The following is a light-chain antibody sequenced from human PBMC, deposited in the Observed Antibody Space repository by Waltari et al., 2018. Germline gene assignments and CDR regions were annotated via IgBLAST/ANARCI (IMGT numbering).Light chain of an antibody. Sequence: DIQVTQSPSSLSASVGGRVAITCRANQGIGTSLALYQQSPGKAPRLLLYTASRLATGVPSRFSGSAAGAAFTLTINNLQPEDFATYYCQQYYTTPYTVGLGTKLEIK. J-gene: IGKJ2*01. CDR1: QGIGTS. V-gene: IGKV1-NL1*01. CDR3: QQYYTTPYT. CDR2: TAS.